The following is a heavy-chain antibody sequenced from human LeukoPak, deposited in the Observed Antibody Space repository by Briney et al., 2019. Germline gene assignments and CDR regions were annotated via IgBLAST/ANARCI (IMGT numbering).Heavy chain of an antibody. V-gene: IGHV3-30-3*01. CDR2: ISYDGRSK. D-gene: IGHD6-13*01. CDR3: ARGPGQQLVDH. Sequence: GGSLRLSCAVSGFTFSIYTMHWVRQAPGKGLEWVAVISYDGRSKYYADSLKGRFTISRDNSKTTLYLQMNSLSAEDTAVYYCARGPGQQLVDHWGQGTLVTVSS. CDR1: GFTFSIYT. J-gene: IGHJ4*02.